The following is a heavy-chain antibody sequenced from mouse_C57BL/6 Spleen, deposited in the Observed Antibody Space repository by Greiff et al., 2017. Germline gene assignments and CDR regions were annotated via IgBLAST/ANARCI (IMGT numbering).Heavy chain of an antibody. V-gene: IGHV1-64*01. Sequence: VQLQQPGAELVKPGASVKLSCKASGYTFTSYWMHWVKQRPGQGLEWIGMIHTNSGSTNYNEKFKSKATLTVDKSSSTAYMQLSSLTSEDSAVYYCARPLGSSQSFAYWGQGTLVTVSA. CDR1: GYTFTSYW. D-gene: IGHD1-1*01. CDR3: ARPLGSSQSFAY. CDR2: IHTNSGST. J-gene: IGHJ3*01.